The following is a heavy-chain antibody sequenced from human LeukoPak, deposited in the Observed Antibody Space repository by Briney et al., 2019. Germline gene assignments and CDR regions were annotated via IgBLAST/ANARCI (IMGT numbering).Heavy chain of an antibody. CDR3: AKGRRGDYPQSALRYFDY. J-gene: IGHJ4*02. CDR2: ISGSGGST. Sequence: SGGSLRLSCAASGFTFSGYAMSWVRQAPGKGLEWVSAISGSGGSTYYADSVKGRFTISRDNSKNTLYLQMNSLRAEDTAVYYCAKGRRGDYPQSALRYFDYWGQGTLVTVSS. CDR1: GFTFSGYA. V-gene: IGHV3-23*01. D-gene: IGHD4-17*01.